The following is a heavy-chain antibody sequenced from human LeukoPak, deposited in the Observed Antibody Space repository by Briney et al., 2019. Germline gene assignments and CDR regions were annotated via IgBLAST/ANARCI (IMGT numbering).Heavy chain of an antibody. J-gene: IGHJ4*02. CDR3: ARSSGSYYNPSDY. CDR2: MNVNSGDT. D-gene: IGHD3-10*01. CDR1: GYTFTSHD. Sequence: ASVKVSCKASGYTFTSHDINWVRQAPGQGLEWMGWMNVNSGDTGYAQKFQGRVTMTRSTSISTAYMELSSLTSEDTAVYYCARSSGSYYNPSDYWGQGTLATVSS. V-gene: IGHV1-8*01.